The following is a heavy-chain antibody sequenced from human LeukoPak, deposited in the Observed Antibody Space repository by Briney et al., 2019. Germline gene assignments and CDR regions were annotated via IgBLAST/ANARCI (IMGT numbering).Heavy chain of an antibody. CDR3: ATVTGEDSSGYYFLTYFDY. CDR2: MNPNSGNT. CDR1: GYTFTSYD. V-gene: IGHV1-8*02. D-gene: IGHD3-22*01. Sequence: ASVKVSCKASGYTFTSYDINWVRQATGQGLEWMGWMNPNSGNTGYVQKFQGRVTMAEDTSTDTAYMELSSLRSEDTAVYYCATVTGEDSSGYYFLTYFDYWGQGTLVTVSS. J-gene: IGHJ4*02.